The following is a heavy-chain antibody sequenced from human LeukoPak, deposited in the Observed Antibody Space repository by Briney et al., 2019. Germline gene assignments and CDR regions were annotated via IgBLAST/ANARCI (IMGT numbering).Heavy chain of an antibody. Sequence: PGGSLRLSCVASGFTFSTYWMRWVRQAPGKGLESVANIKHDGGESYYVDSVKGRFSISRYNAKNSLFLQMNSLRVEDTAVYYCKMALMGSTGESWGQGTLVTVSS. V-gene: IGHV3-7*01. CDR1: GFTFSTYW. J-gene: IGHJ5*02. D-gene: IGHD3-10*01. CDR2: IKHDGGES. CDR3: KMALMGSTGES.